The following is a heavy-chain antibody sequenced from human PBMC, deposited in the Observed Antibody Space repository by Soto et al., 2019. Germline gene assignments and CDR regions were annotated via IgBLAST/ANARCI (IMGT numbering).Heavy chain of an antibody. Sequence: QVQLVQSGAEVKKPGASVKMSCRASGFPFSSYYMHWVRQAPGQGLEWVAMISPRATTTFYAQNFQGRVTVTRDTSTSTLFMEVASLRSDDTAIYYCARGHAPDFYWYFDVWGRGTLVKDSS. CDR1: GFPFSSYY. D-gene: IGHD2-21*02. J-gene: IGHJ2*01. CDR3: ARGHAPDFYWYFDV. V-gene: IGHV1-46*01. CDR2: ISPRATTT.